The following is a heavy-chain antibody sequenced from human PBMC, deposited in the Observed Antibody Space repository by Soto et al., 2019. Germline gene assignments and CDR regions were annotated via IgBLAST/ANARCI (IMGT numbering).Heavy chain of an antibody. CDR1: GGSMRNYF. CDR3: AAGEASSRNLAPYYLDF. Sequence: SETLSLTCTVSGGSMRNYFWTWIRQPPGKGLEWIGYIHYSGATSFFPSYNPSLRGRVTISEDTSKNQFSLKLLSVTTADTAVYFCAAGEASSRNLAPYYLDFWGQGPLVTVS. V-gene: IGHV4-59*01. J-gene: IGHJ4*02. D-gene: IGHD6-13*01. CDR2: IHYSGATSFFP.